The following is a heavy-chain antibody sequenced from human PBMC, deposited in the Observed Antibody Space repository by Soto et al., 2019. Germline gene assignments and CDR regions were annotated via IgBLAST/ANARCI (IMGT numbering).Heavy chain of an antibody. V-gene: IGHV4-4*02. CDR2: IYHSGST. CDR3: ARAAMGGSSWPFDY. D-gene: IGHD6-13*01. CDR1: GGSISSSNW. Sequence: QVQLQESGPGLVKPSGTLSLTCAVSGGSISSSNWWSWVRQPPGKGLEWIGEIYHSGSTNYNPSLKSRVTISVDTSKNQFSLKPSSVTAADTAVYYCARAAMGGSSWPFDYWGQGTLVTVSS. J-gene: IGHJ4*02.